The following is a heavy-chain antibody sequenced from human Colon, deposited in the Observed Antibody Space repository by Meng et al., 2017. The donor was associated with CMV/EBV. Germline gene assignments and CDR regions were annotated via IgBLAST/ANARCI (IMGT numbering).Heavy chain of an antibody. J-gene: IGHJ4*02. CDR3: ARRAIFGVIVSSPLFDN. D-gene: IGHD3-3*01. V-gene: IGHV1-46*01. CDR2: IRPGDHSA. Sequence: TFTNYYQPWMHQAPGPGLRWMGMIRPGDHSATCAPECQGRVAMTQDTSTNTVYMELGSLRSEDTAIYCCARRAIFGVIVSSPLFDNWGQGTLVTVSS. CDR1: TFTNYY.